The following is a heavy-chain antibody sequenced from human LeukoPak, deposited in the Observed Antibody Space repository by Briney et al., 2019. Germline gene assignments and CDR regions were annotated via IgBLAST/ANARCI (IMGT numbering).Heavy chain of an antibody. CDR3: ARGGYDFWSGYYPSKGMDV. CDR1: GYTFTSYD. D-gene: IGHD3-3*01. Sequence: GASLKVSCKASGYTFTSYDINWVRQAPGQGLEWMGWMNPNSGNTGYAQKFQGRVTMTRNTSISTAYMELSSLRSEDTAVYYCARGGYDFWSGYYPSKGMDVWGQGTTVTVSS. V-gene: IGHV1-8*01. CDR2: MNPNSGNT. J-gene: IGHJ6*02.